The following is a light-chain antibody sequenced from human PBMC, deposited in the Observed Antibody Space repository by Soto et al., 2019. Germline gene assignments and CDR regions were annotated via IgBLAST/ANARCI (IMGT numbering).Light chain of an antibody. CDR1: VSDIGAYNY. Sequence: QSALTQPASVSGSPGQSITISCTGSVSDIGAYNYVSWYQQHPGKAPKLLIHGVTRRPSGVSSRFSASKSAYTASLTISGLQAEDEANYYCSSYSRSSIPVFGGGTKLTVL. CDR3: SSYSRSSIPV. V-gene: IGLV2-14*01. J-gene: IGLJ2*01. CDR2: GVT.